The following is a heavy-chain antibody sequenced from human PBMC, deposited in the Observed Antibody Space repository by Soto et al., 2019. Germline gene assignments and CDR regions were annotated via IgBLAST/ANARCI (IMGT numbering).Heavy chain of an antibody. Sequence: QVQLVESGGGLVKPGGSLRLSCAASGFTFSDYYMSWIRQAPGKGLEWVSYISSSSSHTNYADSLKGRFTISRDNAKNSLYLQMNSLRAEDTAVYYCARESGHSGYFLSPDFFDHWGQGTLVTVSS. V-gene: IGHV3-11*05. CDR3: ARESGHSGYFLSPDFFDH. D-gene: IGHD5-12*01. CDR1: GFTFSDYY. J-gene: IGHJ4*02. CDR2: ISSSSSHT.